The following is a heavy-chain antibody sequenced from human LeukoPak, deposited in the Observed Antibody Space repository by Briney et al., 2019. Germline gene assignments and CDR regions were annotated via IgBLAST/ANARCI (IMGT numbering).Heavy chain of an antibody. Sequence: GGSLRLSCAASGFTFSSYAMSWVRQAPGKGLEWVGFIRSKAYGGTTEYAASVKGRFTISRDDSKSIAYLQMNSLKTEDTAVYFCTGEVRISMVRGVLTTDYWGQGTLVTVSS. CDR2: IRSKAYGGTT. V-gene: IGHV3-49*04. J-gene: IGHJ4*02. D-gene: IGHD3-10*01. CDR1: GFTFSSYA. CDR3: TGEVRISMVRGVLTTDY.